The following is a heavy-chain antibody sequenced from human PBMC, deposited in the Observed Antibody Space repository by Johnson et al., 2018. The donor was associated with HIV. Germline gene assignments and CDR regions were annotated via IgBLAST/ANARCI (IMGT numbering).Heavy chain of an antibody. D-gene: IGHD2-2*01. CDR2: ISYDGSNK. Sequence: VQLVESGGGLIQPGGSLRLSCAASGFTFSSYAMHWVRQAPGKGLEWVAVISYDGSNKYYADSVKGRFTTSRDNAKNSLYLQMNSLRAEDTAVYYCARGSIVVVPAASGVAFDIWGQGTMVTVSS. J-gene: IGHJ3*02. CDR1: GFTFSSYA. CDR3: ARGSIVVVPAASGVAFDI. V-gene: IGHV3-30-3*01.